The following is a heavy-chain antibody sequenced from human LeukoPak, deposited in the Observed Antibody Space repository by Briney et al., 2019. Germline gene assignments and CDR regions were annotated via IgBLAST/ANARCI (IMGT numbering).Heavy chain of an antibody. CDR2: INPNSGGT. D-gene: IGHD3-3*01. CDR3: ARDWTSSFGVVHYYMDV. J-gene: IGHJ6*03. V-gene: IGHV1-2*02. CDR1: GYTFTGYY. Sequence: EASVKVSCKASGYTFTGYYMHWVRQAPGQGLEWMGWINPNSGGTNYAQKFQGRVTMTRDTSISTAYMELSRLRSDDTAVYYCARDWTSSFGVVHYYMDVWGKGTTVTVSS.